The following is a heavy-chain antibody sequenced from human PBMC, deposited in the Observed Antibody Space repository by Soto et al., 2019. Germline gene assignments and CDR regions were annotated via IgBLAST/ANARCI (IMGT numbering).Heavy chain of an antibody. CDR3: ARTWIGSPFDF. Sequence: PSETLSLPCTVSGASVGRDDYYWSWIRQQPGKGLEWIGYIYYSGNTNYNPSLKSRLTISVDTSKNQSSLRLRSVTAADTAVYHGARTWIGSPFDFWGQGSLVTVSS. CDR1: GASVGRDDYY. D-gene: IGHD5-12*01. CDR2: IYYSGNT. J-gene: IGHJ4*01. V-gene: IGHV4-31*03.